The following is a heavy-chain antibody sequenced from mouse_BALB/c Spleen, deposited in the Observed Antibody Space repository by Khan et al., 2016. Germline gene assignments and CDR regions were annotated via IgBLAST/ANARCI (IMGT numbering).Heavy chain of an antibody. D-gene: IGHD1-1*01. J-gene: IGHJ2*01. CDR3: NAIYYGSDVYFDY. V-gene: IGHV14-4*02. Sequence: VQLKQSGAELVRSGASVKLSCTASVFNIKDYYMHWVKQRPEQGLEWIGWIDHENGDTEYAPKFQGKATMTTDTSSNAAYLQFSSLTSEDSAVYYCNAIYYGSDVYFDYWGQGTTLTVSS. CDR2: IDHENGDT. CDR1: VFNIKDYY.